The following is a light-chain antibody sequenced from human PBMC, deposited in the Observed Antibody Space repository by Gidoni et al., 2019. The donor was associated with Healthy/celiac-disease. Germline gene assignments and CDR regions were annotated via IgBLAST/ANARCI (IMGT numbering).Light chain of an antibody. J-gene: IGKJ1*01. CDR2: GAS. CDR1: QSVSSN. Sequence: EIVMTQSPATLSVSSGERATLSCRASQSVSSNLAWYQQKPGQAPRLLIYGASTRATGIPARFSGGGSGTEFTLTISSLQSEDFAVYYCQQYDNWPPWTFGRGTKVEIK. CDR3: QQYDNWPPWT. V-gene: IGKV3-15*01.